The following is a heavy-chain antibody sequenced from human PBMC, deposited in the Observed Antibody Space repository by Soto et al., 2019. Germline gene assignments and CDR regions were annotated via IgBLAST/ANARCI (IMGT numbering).Heavy chain of an antibody. CDR3: ARRGNHLYYFDY. J-gene: IGHJ4*02. V-gene: IGHV4-39*01. Sequence: PSETLSLTCTVSGGSISSSSYYWGWIRQPPGKGLEWIGSIYYSGSTYYNPSLKSRVTISVDTSKNQFSLKLSSVTAADTAVYYCARRGNHLYYFDYWGQGTLVT. CDR1: GGSISSSSYY. CDR2: IYYSGST. D-gene: IGHD3-10*01.